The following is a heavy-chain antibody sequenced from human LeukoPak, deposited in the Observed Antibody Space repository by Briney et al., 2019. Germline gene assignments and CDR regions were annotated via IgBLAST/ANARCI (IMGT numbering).Heavy chain of an antibody. CDR3: ARISAGRYGMDV. V-gene: IGHV4-31*03. Sequence: PSQTQSLTCTVSGGSVTSGGYYWSWIRQHPGKGLEWIGYVYYTGSTYYNPSLKSRVTISPDTSKNQFSLKVSSVTAADTAVYYCARISAGRYGMDVWGQGTTVTVSS. CDR1: GGSVTSGGYY. D-gene: IGHD6-6*01. CDR2: VYYTGST. J-gene: IGHJ6*02.